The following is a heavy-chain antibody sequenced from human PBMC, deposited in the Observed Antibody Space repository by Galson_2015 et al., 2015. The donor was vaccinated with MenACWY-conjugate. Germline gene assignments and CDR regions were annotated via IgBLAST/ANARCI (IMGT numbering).Heavy chain of an antibody. D-gene: IGHD5-18*01. V-gene: IGHV6-1*01. J-gene: IGHJ4*02. CDR2: TYYRSKWYN. Sequence: CAISGDSVSSNSAAWNWIRQSPSRGLEWLGRTYYRSKWYNDYAVSVKSRISINPDTSKNQLTLHLNSVTPEDTAVYYCARAALLRGYILMYFFDYWGQGTLVTVSS. CDR3: ARAALLRGYILMYFFDY. CDR1: GDSVSSNSAA.